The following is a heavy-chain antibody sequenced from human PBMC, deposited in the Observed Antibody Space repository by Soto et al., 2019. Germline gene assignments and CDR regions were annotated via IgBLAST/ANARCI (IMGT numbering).Heavy chain of an antibody. CDR2: ISAYNGNT. Sequence: QVQLVQSGAEVKKPGASVKVSCKASGYTFTSYGISWVRQAPGQGLEWMGWISAYNGNTNYAQKLQGRVTMTTDTSTSTGYMELRSLRSDDTAVYYCARVTMVRGVTISPPDYWGQGTLVTVSS. CDR1: GYTFTSYG. CDR3: ARVTMVRGVTISPPDY. D-gene: IGHD3-10*01. V-gene: IGHV1-18*01. J-gene: IGHJ4*02.